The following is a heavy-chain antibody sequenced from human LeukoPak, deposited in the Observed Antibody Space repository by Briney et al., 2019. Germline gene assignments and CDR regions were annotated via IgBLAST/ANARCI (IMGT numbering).Heavy chain of an antibody. V-gene: IGHV3-30-3*01. J-gene: IGHJ4*02. CDR2: ISYDGSNK. D-gene: IGHD6-19*01. CDR3: ARDLRSGWHWPLTGDFDY. Sequence: GGSLRLSCAASGFTFSSYALHWVRQAPGKGLEWVAVISYDGSNKYYADSVKGRFTISRDNSKNTLYLQMNSLRAEDTAVYYCARDLRSGWHWPLTGDFDYWGQGTLVTVSS. CDR1: GFTFSSYA.